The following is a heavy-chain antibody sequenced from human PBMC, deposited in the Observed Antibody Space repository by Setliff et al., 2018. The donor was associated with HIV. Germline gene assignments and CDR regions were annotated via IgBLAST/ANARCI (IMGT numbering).Heavy chain of an antibody. CDR2: FYNRGNT. CDR3: ARDGWDVDTAMVGL. CDR1: GGSISSGSYY. J-gene: IGHJ3*01. D-gene: IGHD5-18*01. V-gene: IGHV4-61*02. Sequence: SETLSLTCTVSGGSISSGSYYWSWIRQPAGKGLEWIGRFYNRGNTYYNPPLKSRVIMAVDTSKNQFSLKLSSVTAADTAVYYCARDGWDVDTAMVGLWGQGTMVTVSS.